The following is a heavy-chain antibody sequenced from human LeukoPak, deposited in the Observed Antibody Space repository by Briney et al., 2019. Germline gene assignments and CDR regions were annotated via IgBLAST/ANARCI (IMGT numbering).Heavy chain of an antibody. CDR1: GIRFSSYA. V-gene: IGHV3-23*01. CDR3: AKGGAPGAITEY. CDR2: ISDSGSST. J-gene: IGHJ4*02. Sequence: PGGSLRLSCAASGIRFSSYAMSWVRQAPGKGLEWVSGISDSGSSTHYADSMKGRFTISRDNSNNTLYLQMNSLRAEDTAVYYCAKGGAPGAITEYWGQGTLVTVSS. D-gene: IGHD1-26*01.